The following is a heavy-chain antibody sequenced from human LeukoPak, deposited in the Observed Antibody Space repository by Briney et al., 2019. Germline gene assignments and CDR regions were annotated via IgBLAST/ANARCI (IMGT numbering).Heavy chain of an antibody. CDR1: GGSISSGSYS. CDR3: DRDLLNGGKHLDS. V-gene: IGHV4-30-2*01. Sequence: SETLSLTCAVSGGSISSGSYSWGWIRQPPGKGLEWIGYIYHSGSTYYNPSLKSRVTISVDTSKNQFSLKLSSVTAADTAVYSCDRDLLNGGKHLDSWGQGTLVTVSS. CDR2: IYHSGST. J-gene: IGHJ4*02. D-gene: IGHD4-23*01.